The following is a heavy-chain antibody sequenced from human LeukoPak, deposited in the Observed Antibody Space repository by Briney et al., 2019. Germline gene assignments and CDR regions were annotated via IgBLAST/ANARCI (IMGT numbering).Heavy chain of an antibody. V-gene: IGHV4-4*07. Sequence: PSETLSLTCTVSGGSISYYYWTWIRQPAGKGLEWIGRIHSSGSTNYNPSLKSRVTMSVDTSKNQFSLRLSSVTAADTAVYYCARVTNVLRFLEWLPAVYYFDYWGQGTLVTVSS. CDR1: GGSISYYY. J-gene: IGHJ4*02. D-gene: IGHD3-3*01. CDR3: ARVTNVLRFLEWLPAVYYFDY. CDR2: IHSSGST.